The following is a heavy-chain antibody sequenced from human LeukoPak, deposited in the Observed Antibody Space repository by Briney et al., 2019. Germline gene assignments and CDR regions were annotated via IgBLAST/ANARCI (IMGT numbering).Heavy chain of an antibody. CDR2: ISGSGGST. CDR3: AKVSDVDTAMVIN. Sequence: PGGSLRLSCVASGFTFSSYAMNWVRQAPGRGLQWVSGISGSGGSTYYVDSVKGRFTISRDNSKNTLYLQMNSLRAEDTAVYYCAKVSDVDTAMVINWGQGTLVTVSS. CDR1: GFTFSSYA. D-gene: IGHD5-18*01. V-gene: IGHV3-23*01. J-gene: IGHJ4*02.